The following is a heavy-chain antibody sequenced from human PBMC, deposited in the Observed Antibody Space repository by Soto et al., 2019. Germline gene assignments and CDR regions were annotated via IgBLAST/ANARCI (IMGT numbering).Heavy chain of an antibody. CDR2: MNPNSGNT. Sequence: QVQLVQSGAEVKKPGASVKVSCKASGYTFTSYDINWVRQATGQGLEWMGWMNPNSGNTGYAQKFQGRVTKTRNTSIRTANMGLSSLRSEDTAVYYCARRGYSSSWYYYYYYGMDVWGQGTTVTVSS. V-gene: IGHV1-8*01. CDR1: GYTFTSYD. J-gene: IGHJ6*02. CDR3: ARRGYSSSWYYYYYYGMDV. D-gene: IGHD6-13*01.